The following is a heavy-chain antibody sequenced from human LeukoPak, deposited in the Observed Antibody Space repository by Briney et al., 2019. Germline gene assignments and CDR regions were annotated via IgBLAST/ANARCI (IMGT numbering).Heavy chain of an antibody. CDR3: ARDYSNYGGERYYYYYYMDV. CDR2: IKQDGSEK. V-gene: IGHV3-7*01. CDR1: GFTFSSYW. D-gene: IGHD4-11*01. Sequence: GGSLRLSCAASGFTFSSYWMSWVRQAPGKGLEWVANIKQDGSEKYYVDSVKGRFTISRDNAKNSLYLQMNSLRAEDTAGYYCARDYSNYGGERYYYYYYMDVWGKGTTVTVSS. J-gene: IGHJ6*03.